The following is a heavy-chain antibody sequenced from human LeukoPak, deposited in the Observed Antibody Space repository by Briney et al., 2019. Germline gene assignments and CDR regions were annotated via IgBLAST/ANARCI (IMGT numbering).Heavy chain of an antibody. CDR1: GFTFSSYS. J-gene: IGHJ4*02. CDR2: ISSSRSTI. D-gene: IGHD3-3*01. V-gene: IGHV3-48*01. Sequence: PGGXLRLSCAASGFTFSSYSMNWVRQAPGKGLEGVSYISSSRSTIYYADSVKGGFTISRDNAKKTLYMEMNSLRAEDTAVYYCARAGDFWSGYYVDYWGQGTLVTVSS. CDR3: ARAGDFWSGYYVDY.